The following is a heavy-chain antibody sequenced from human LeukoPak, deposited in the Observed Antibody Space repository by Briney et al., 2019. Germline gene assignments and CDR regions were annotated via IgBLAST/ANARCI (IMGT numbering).Heavy chain of an antibody. CDR3: ARAPPYYYDSSGQY. CDR2: IYHSGST. J-gene: IGHJ4*02. V-gene: IGHV4-4*02. Sequence: SGTLSLTCAVSGGSISSSNWWSWVRQPPGKGLEWIGEIYHSGSTNYNPSLKGRVTISVDKSKNQFSLKLSSVTAADTAVYYCARAPPYYYDSSGQYWGQGTLVTVSS. D-gene: IGHD3-22*01. CDR1: GGSISSSNW.